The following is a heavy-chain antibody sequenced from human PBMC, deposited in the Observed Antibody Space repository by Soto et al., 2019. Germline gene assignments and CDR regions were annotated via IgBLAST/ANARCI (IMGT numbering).Heavy chain of an antibody. CDR3: ARALSSSGPHHAFDI. D-gene: IGHD3-22*01. J-gene: IGHJ3*02. CDR2: MNPNSGNT. Sequence: GESLKISCKASGYTFTSYDINWVRQATGQGLEWMGWMNPNSGNTGYAQKFQGRVTMTRNTSISTAYMELSSLRSEDTAVYYCARALSSSGPHHAFDIWGQGTMVTVSS. V-gene: IGHV1-8*02. CDR1: GYTFTSYD.